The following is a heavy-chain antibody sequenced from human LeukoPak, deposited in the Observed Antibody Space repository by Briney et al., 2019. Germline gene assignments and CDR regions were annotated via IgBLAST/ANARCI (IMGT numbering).Heavy chain of an antibody. CDR1: GFTFSSYA. CDR2: ISGSGGST. Sequence: GGSLRLSCAASGFTFSSYAMSWVCQAPGKGLEWVSAISGSGGSTYYADSVKGRFTISRDNSKNTLYLQMNSLRAEDTAVYYCAKGSVGVTTFFYWGQGTLVTVSS. J-gene: IGHJ4*02. V-gene: IGHV3-23*01. CDR3: AKGSVGVTTFFY. D-gene: IGHD4-17*01.